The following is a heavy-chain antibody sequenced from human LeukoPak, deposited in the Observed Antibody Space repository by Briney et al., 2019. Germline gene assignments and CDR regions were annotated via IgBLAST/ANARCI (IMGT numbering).Heavy chain of an antibody. CDR3: AKDRSQGGSGYSRYVSFDF. Sequence: GRSLRLSCVASGFTFDDHAMYWVRQVPGKGLEWVSGISWNGHNKGYADSVKGRFTISRDNAINSLYLQMNSLRAEDTALYYCAKDRSQGGSGYSRYVSFDFWGQGIVVTVSS. D-gene: IGHD3-22*01. CDR1: GFTFDDHA. CDR2: ISWNGHNK. V-gene: IGHV3-9*01. J-gene: IGHJ4*02.